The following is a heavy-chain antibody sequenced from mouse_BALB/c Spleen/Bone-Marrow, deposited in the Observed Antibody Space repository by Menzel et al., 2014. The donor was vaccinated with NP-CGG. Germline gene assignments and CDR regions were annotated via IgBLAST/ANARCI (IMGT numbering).Heavy chain of an antibody. D-gene: IGHD1-1*01. Sequence: QVQLQQSGPGLVAPSQSLSISCTVSGFSLTSYGVHWVRQPPGQGLEWLGAIWAGGSTNYNSALMSRLTISKDNFKSQVFLKMNSLQTDDTAMYYCAREGRGYYGSSGAAMDYWGQGTKVTVSS. J-gene: IGHJ4*01. CDR3: AREGRGYYGSSGAAMDY. CDR2: IWAGGST. CDR1: GFSLTSYG. V-gene: IGHV2-9*02.